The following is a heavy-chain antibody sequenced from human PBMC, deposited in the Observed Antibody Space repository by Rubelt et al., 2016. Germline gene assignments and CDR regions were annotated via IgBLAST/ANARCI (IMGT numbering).Heavy chain of an antibody. V-gene: IGHV5-10-1*03. CDR1: GHSFTSHC. CDR3: ALYYYYGMDV. Sequence: EVQLVQSGTEVKKPGESLRISCKGSGHSFTSHCISCVRQMPGKGLEWMGRIDPSDSQTNYSPSFTGNVTISTDKSTSTAYLQWSSRKASDTALYYCALYYYYGMDVWGQGTTVTVSS. J-gene: IGHJ6*02. CDR2: IDPSDSQT.